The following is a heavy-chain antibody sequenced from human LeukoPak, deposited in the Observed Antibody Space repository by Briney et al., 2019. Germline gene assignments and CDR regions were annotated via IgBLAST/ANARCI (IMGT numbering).Heavy chain of an antibody. CDR3: ARIGAAGAGGLDY. J-gene: IGHJ4*02. V-gene: IGHV4-59*08. CDR1: GGSISSYY. D-gene: IGHD6-13*01. Sequence: PSETLSLTCTVSGGSISSYYWSLIRQPPGKGLEWIGYIYNSGSTNYNPSLKSRVTISVDTSKNQFSLKLSSVTAADTAVYYCARIGAAGAGGLDYWGQGTLVTVSS. CDR2: IYNSGST.